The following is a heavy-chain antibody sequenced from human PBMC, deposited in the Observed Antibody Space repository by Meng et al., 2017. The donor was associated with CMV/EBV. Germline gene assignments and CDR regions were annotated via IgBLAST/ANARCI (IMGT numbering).Heavy chain of an antibody. V-gene: IGHV1-2*02. CDR1: GYRFSDHY. CDR3: VRDNNWGPDY. Sequence: QVQLVQSGAEGKKPGASVKVSCKASGYRFSDHYMHWVRQAPGQGLEWMGWIYPNSGGTHYAQKFQDRVSMTRDMSISTVYMELRRLTSDDTAVYYCVRDNNWGPDYWGQGTLVTVSS. J-gene: IGHJ4*02. CDR2: IYPNSGGT. D-gene: IGHD1-1*01.